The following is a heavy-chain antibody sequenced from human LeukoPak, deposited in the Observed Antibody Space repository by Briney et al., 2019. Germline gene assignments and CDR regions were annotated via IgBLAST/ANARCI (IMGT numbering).Heavy chain of an antibody. J-gene: IGHJ4*02. D-gene: IGHD1-26*01. CDR2: ISSSSGSI. V-gene: IGHV3-21*01. Sequence: PGGSLRLSCAASGFAFSGYTMNWVRQAPGKGLEWVSSISSSSGSIYYADSVKGRFTISRDNAKNSLYLQMDSLRAEDTALYYCARFSGNYAIFDYWGQGILVPVSS. CDR1: GFAFSGYT. CDR3: ARFSGNYAIFDY.